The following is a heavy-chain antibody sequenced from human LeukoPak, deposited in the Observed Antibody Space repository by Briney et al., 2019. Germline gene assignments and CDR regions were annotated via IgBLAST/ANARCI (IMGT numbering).Heavy chain of an antibody. CDR3: ARGGYNWNYDWFDP. CDR2: INHSGST. J-gene: IGHJ5*02. V-gene: IGHV4-34*01. Sequence: SETLSLTCAVHSGSFSGYYWSWIRQPPGKGLEWIGEINHSGSTNYNPSLKSRVTISVDTSKNQFSLKLSSVTAADTAVYYCARGGYNWNYDWFDPWGQGTLVTVSS. CDR1: SGSFSGYY. D-gene: IGHD1-7*01.